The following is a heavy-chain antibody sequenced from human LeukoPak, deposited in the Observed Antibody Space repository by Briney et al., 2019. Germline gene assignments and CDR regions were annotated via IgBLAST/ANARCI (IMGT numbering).Heavy chain of an antibody. V-gene: IGHV1-2*02. CDR3: PMGRCINTRCLNWFAP. D-gene: IGHD2-2*01. CDR2: FDPNSGGT. Sequence: ASVKVSCKASGYTFTGYYMHLVREAPGQGLEWMGWFDPNSGGTNYAQKFQGRVTMTRDTSISTAYMDLRRRRSAGTAVAYCPMGRCINTRCLNWFAPWGQGTLVTVSS. CDR1: GYTFTGYY. J-gene: IGHJ5*02.